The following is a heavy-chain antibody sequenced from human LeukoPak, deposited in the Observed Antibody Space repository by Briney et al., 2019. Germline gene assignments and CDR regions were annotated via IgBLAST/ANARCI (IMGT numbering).Heavy chain of an antibody. D-gene: IGHD6-6*01. J-gene: IGHJ6*03. Sequence: SVKVSCKASGGTFSSYAISWVRQAPGQGLEWMGGIIPIFGTANYAQKFQGRVTITADKSTSTAYMELSSLRSEDTAVYYCARVILRGSSLSGTNYYYYYMDVWGKGTTVTVSS. CDR1: GGTFSSYA. CDR3: ARVILRGSSLSGTNYYYYYMDV. CDR2: IIPIFGTA. V-gene: IGHV1-69*06.